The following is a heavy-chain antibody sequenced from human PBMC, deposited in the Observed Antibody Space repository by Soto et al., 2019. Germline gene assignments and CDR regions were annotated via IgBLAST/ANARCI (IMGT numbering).Heavy chain of an antibody. CDR2: ISPLKGRT. J-gene: IGHJ1*01. V-gene: IGHV1-18*04. D-gene: IGHD4-17*01. CDR3: AMDYGDRPEYFKH. CDR1: GYTFTSYG. Sequence: QVQLVQSGPDLKRPGASMKVSCKASGYTFTSYGISWVRQAPGQGLEWMAWISPLKGRTQYSQKAQGRVTLSTDTFSNTAGMEMTTLRLDDTAVYYCAMDYGDRPEYFKHWGQGTLVTVS.